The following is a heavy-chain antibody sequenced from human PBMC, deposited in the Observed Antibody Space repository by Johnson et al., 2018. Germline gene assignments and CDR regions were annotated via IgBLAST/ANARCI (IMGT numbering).Heavy chain of an antibody. CDR2: IFYSGNT. V-gene: IGHV4-31*02. D-gene: IGHD6-6*01. CDR1: GTSISSPNNY. J-gene: IGHJ6*03. Sequence: QVQLQESGPGLVKXSQTLSLTCTVSGTSISSPNNYWSWIRQHPGKGLEWIGYIFYSGNTFYNPSLLGRVTISLDTSKNQFSLKLTSVTAADTAVYYCARDNSSPDFYYYYMDVWGKGTTVTVSS. CDR3: ARDNSSPDFYYYYMDV.